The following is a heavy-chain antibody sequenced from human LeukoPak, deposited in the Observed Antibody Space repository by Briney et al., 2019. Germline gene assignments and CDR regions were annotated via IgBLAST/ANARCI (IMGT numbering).Heavy chain of an antibody. CDR3: ARSTLTMNGAFDI. Sequence: GGSLRLSCAASGFTFSSYSMNWVRQAPGKGLEWVSSISSSSSYIYYADSVKGRFTISRDNAKNSLYLQMNSLRAEDTAVYYCARSTLTMNGAFDIWGQGTMVTVSS. J-gene: IGHJ3*02. D-gene: IGHD3-22*01. CDR1: GFTFSSYS. CDR2: ISSSSSYI. V-gene: IGHV3-21*01.